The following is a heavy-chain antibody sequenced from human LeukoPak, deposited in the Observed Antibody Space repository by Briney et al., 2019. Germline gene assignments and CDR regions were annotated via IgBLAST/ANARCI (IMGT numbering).Heavy chain of an antibody. CDR1: GYTFTAYY. D-gene: IGHD3-22*01. CDR3: ARDYYDRFGYGAFDY. CDR2: INPNTGGT. J-gene: IGHJ4*02. Sequence: ASVRVSCKTSGYTFTAYYIHWVRQAPGQGREWMGWINPNTGGTSYAQKSQGRVTTSRDTSISTAYMELSRLSSDDTAVYYCARDYYDRFGYGAFDYWGQGTLATVSS. V-gene: IGHV1-2*02.